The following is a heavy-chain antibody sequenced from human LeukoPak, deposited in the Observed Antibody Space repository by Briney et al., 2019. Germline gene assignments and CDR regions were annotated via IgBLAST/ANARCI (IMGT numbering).Heavy chain of an antibody. CDR3: ARDGPSGSYDY. J-gene: IGHJ4*02. CDR2: ISSSSSYI. D-gene: IGHD1-26*01. CDR1: GFTFSSYS. Sequence: GGSLRLSCAASGFTFSSYSMNWVRQAPGKGLEWVSSISSSSSYIYYADSVKGRFTISRDNAKNPLYLQMNSLRAEDTAVYYCARDGPSGSYDYWGQGTLVTVSS. V-gene: IGHV3-21*01.